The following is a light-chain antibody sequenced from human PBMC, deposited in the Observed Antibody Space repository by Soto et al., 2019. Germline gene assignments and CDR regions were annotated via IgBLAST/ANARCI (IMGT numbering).Light chain of an antibody. Sequence: QSVLTQPASVSGSPGQSITISCTGTSSDVGGYNYVSWYQQHPGKAPKLMIYDVSNRPSGVSNRFSGSKSGNTASLTSSGLQAEDEADYYCSSYTSSRTYVFGTGTKVIGL. CDR1: SSDVGGYNY. V-gene: IGLV2-14*01. CDR3: SSYTSSRTYV. J-gene: IGLJ1*01. CDR2: DVS.